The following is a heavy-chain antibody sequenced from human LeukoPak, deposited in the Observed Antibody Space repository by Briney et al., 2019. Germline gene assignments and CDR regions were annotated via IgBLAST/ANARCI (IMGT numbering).Heavy chain of an antibody. D-gene: IGHD4-11*01. J-gene: IGHJ5*02. CDR2: ISGSGGST. V-gene: IGHV3-23*01. CDR3: ARDRTTVTTSWFGP. CDR1: KFTFSSYW. Sequence: GGSLRLSCAASKFTFSSYWMSWVRQAPGKGLEWVSFISGSGGSTYYADSVKGRFTISRDNSKSTVFVQMNSLRAEDTAVYYCARDRTTVTTSWFGPWGRGTLVTVSS.